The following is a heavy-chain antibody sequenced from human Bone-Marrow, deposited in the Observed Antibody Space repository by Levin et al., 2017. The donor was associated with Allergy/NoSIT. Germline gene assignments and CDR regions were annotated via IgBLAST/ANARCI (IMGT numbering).Heavy chain of an antibody. J-gene: IGHJ4*02. Sequence: GESLKISCRGSGYTFTNYWIAWVRQMPGKGLEWMGSIYPSDSDSRYSPSFQGQVTISADESISTAYLQWSSLKASDTAMYYCAKQVDDDDGDFSCGQWGQGTLVTVSS. D-gene: IGHD4-17*01. CDR1: GYTFTNYW. CDR3: AKQVDDDDGDFSCGQ. CDR2: IYPSDSDS. V-gene: IGHV5-51*01.